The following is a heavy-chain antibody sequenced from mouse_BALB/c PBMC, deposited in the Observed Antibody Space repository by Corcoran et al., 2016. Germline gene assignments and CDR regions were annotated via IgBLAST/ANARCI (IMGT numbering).Heavy chain of an antibody. CDR1: GYTFTNYG. J-gene: IGHJ4*01. CDR2: INTYTGEP. V-gene: IGHV9-3-1*01. CDR3: ASEPYAMDY. Sequence: QIQLVQSGPELKKPGETVKISCKASGYTFTNYGMNWLKQAPGKGLNWMGLINTYTGEPTYADDFKGRFAFSLETSASNAYLQINNLKNEDTATYFCASEPYAMDYWGQGTSVTVSS.